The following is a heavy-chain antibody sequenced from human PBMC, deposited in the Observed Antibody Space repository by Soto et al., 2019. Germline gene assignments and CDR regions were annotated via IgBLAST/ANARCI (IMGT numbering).Heavy chain of an antibody. CDR2: IYYSGST. CDR3: ATQEVGGTYVYTFDP. D-gene: IGHD1-26*01. V-gene: IGHV4-59*05. J-gene: IGHJ5*02. Sequence: SETLSLTCAVSGGSISSYYGGWFRQPPGKGLEWIGSIYYSGSTYYNPSLKSRVTISVDTSKNQFSLKLSSVTAADTAVYYCATQEVGGTYVYTFDPWGQGTLVTVSS. CDR1: GGSISSYY.